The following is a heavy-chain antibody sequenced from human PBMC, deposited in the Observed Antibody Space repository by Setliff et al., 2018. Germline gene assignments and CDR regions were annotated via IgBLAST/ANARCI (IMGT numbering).Heavy chain of an antibody. J-gene: IGHJ4*02. CDR2: IIPIFGTA. CDR1: GCTFSSYA. D-gene: IGHD6-13*01. Sequence: SVKVSCKASGCTFSSYAISWVRQAPGQGLEWMGGIIPIFGTANYAQKFQGRVTITTDESTSTAYMELSSLRSDDTAVYYCARGGQQLHYFDYWGQGKLVTVSP. CDR3: ARGGQQLHYFDY. V-gene: IGHV1-69*05.